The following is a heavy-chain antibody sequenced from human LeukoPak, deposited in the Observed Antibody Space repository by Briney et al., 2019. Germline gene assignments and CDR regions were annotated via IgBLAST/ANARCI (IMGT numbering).Heavy chain of an antibody. CDR3: VGFYRYSGSDYFGYDPFDI. CDR2: VTHSGST. Sequence: SETLSLTCTVFGGSFNFYYWSWIRQSPGKGLEWIGEVTHSGSTNYTPSLRSRVTMSANTAKNQFSLKLTSVIAADTAVYYCVGFYRYSGSDYFGYDPFDIWGQGTLVTVSS. D-gene: IGHD5-12*01. J-gene: IGHJ3*02. CDR1: GGSFNFYY. V-gene: IGHV4-34*01.